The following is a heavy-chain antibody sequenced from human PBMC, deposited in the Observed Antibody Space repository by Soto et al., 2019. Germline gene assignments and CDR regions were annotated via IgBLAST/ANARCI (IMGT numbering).Heavy chain of an antibody. D-gene: IGHD3-10*01. Sequence: QVQLQESGPGLVKSSQTLSLTCTVSGGSISSDGNYWSWIRQHPGKGLEWIGYIYYSGSTYYNPSLKSRVIISVDTSKNQFSRKLNSVTAADTAVYYCARARMVRGIIYYYGMDVWGQGTTVTVSS. V-gene: IGHV4-31*03. J-gene: IGHJ6*02. CDR1: GGSISSDGNY. CDR3: ARARMVRGIIYYYGMDV. CDR2: IYYSGST.